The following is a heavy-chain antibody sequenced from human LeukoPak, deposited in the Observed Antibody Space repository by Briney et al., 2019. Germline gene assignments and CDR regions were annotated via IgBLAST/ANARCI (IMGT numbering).Heavy chain of an antibody. J-gene: IGHJ4*02. CDR3: ARPTPTLGYCSSTSCRIDY. Sequence: ASVKVSCKASGYTFTGYYMHWVRQAPGQGLEWMGWINPNSGGTNYAQKFQGRVTMTRDTSISTAYMELSRLRSDDTAVYYCARPTPTLGYCSSTSCRIDYWGQGTLVTVSS. CDR2: INPNSGGT. CDR1: GYTFTGYY. D-gene: IGHD2-2*01. V-gene: IGHV1-2*02.